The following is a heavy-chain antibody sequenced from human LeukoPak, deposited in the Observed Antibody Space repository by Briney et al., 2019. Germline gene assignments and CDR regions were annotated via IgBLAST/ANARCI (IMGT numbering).Heavy chain of an antibody. V-gene: IGHV1-69*13. CDR1: GYPFTTYY. D-gene: IGHD5-24*01. CDR2: IIPIFGTA. J-gene: IGHJ4*02. Sequence: ASVKVSCKTSGYPFTTYYMHWVRQAPGQGLEWMGGIIPIFGTANYAQKFQGRVTITADESTSTAYMELSSLRSEDTAVYYCAVGSGDGSGYYFDYWGQGTLVTVSS. CDR3: AVGSGDGSGYYFDY.